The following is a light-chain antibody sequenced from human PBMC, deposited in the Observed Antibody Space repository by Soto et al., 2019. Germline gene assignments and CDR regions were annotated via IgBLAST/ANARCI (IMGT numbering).Light chain of an antibody. CDR1: QGISSF. J-gene: IGKJ3*01. CDR3: QQLNSCTIP. Sequence: IQLTQSPSSLSASVGDRVTITCRASQGISSFLAWYQQKPGKAPKLLIYGASTLQSGVPSRFSGSGSGTDFTLTIGSLQPEDCATYYCQQLNSCTIPVGPGTKVDIK. CDR2: GAS. V-gene: IGKV1-9*01.